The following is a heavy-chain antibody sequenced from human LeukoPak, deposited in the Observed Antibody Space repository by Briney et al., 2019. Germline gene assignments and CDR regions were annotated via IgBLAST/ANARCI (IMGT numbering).Heavy chain of an antibody. D-gene: IGHD6-13*01. CDR3: ARGGSSSSYYNNYGMDV. CDR2: MNPKRGNT. Sequence: ASVKVSCKASGYSLTSFDINWVRQGSGQGLEWMGWMNPKRGNTGYAPTFQGRVTITRDTSIDAAFMELSSLRPDDTAVYYCARGGSSSSYYNNYGMDVWGQGTTITVSS. J-gene: IGHJ6*02. V-gene: IGHV1-8*01. CDR1: GYSLTSFD.